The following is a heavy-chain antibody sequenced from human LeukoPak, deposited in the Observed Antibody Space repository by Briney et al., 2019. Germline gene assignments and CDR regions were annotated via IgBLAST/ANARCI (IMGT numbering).Heavy chain of an antibody. Sequence: GASLRLSCAAWGFTFSSYAVRWVRQAPGEGLEWVSAISGCGGSTYYGDSVKGRLTISRDNSENTLYLQMNSLSAEDTAVYYCAKEEWEWLLYLWGQGTLVTVSS. D-gene: IGHD3-3*01. CDR2: ISGCGGST. CDR1: GFTFSSYA. CDR3: AKEEWEWLLYL. V-gene: IGHV3-23*01. J-gene: IGHJ4*02.